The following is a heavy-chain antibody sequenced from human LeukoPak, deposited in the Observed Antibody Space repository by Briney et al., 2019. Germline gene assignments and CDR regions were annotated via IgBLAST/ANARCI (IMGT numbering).Heavy chain of an antibody. Sequence: ASVKVSCKASGYTFTSYYMHRVRQAPGQRLEWMGIINPSGGSTSYAQKFQGRVTMTRDTSTSTVYMELSSLRSEDTTVYYCARGFMNDYVDYWGQGTLVTVSS. V-gene: IGHV1-46*01. J-gene: IGHJ4*02. D-gene: IGHD3-16*01. CDR3: ARGFMNDYVDY. CDR1: GYTFTSYY. CDR2: INPSGGST.